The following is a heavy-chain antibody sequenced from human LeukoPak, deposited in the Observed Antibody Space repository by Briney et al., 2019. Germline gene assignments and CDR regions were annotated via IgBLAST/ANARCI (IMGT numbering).Heavy chain of an antibody. D-gene: IGHD2-2*01. CDR2: ISSSGDYT. CDR3: ARGTSEWFDFLDY. J-gene: IGHJ4*02. Sequence: GGSLRLSCAASGFIFSRHSINWVRQAPGKGLEWVSSISSSGDYTYYADPVKGRFTISRDNAKNSLYLQMSRLRAEDTAVYYCARGTSEWFDFLDYWGQGTLVTVSS. CDR1: GFIFSRHS. V-gene: IGHV3-21*01.